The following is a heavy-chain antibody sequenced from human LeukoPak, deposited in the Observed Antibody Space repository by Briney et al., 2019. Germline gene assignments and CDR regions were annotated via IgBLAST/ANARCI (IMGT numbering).Heavy chain of an antibody. D-gene: IGHD3-10*01. CDR3: ARVYGSGSYWNDY. V-gene: IGHV3-7*04. J-gene: IGHJ4*02. Sequence: PGGSLRLSCAASGFTFSSYWMSWVRQAPGKGLEWVANIKQDGSEKYYVDSVKGRFTISRDNAKNSLYLQMNSLRAEDTAVYYCARVYGSGSYWNDYWGQGTLVTVSS. CDR2: IKQDGSEK. CDR1: GFTFSSYW.